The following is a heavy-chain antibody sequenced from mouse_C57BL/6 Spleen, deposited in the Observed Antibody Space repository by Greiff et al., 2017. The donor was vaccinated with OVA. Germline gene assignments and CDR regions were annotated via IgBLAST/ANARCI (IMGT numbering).Heavy chain of an antibody. V-gene: IGHV1-4*01. J-gene: IGHJ4*01. CDR1: GYTFTSYT. CDR2: INPSSGYT. CDR3: ARSGDYDWYAMDY. Sequence: QVHVKQSGAELARPGASVKMSCKASGYTFTSYTMHWVKQRPGQGLEWIGYINPSSGYTKYNQKFKDKATLTADKSSSTAYMQLSSLTSEDSAVYYGARSGDYDWYAMDYGGQGTSVTVSS. D-gene: IGHD2-4*01.